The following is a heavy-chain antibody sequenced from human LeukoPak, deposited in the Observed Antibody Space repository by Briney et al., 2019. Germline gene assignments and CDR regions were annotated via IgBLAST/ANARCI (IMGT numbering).Heavy chain of an antibody. CDR3: ARAPLSGTYYTDAFDT. CDR2: IHHSGSP. CDR1: GGSISTNNW. Sequence: ASGTLSLTCAVSGGSISTNNWWTWVSQPPGKGLEWTGEIHHSGSPDYNPSLKSRVTISPDKSKNQFSLTLTSVTAADTAVYFCARAPLSGTYYTDAFDTWGQGTMVTVSS. V-gene: IGHV4-4*02. D-gene: IGHD1-26*01. J-gene: IGHJ3*02.